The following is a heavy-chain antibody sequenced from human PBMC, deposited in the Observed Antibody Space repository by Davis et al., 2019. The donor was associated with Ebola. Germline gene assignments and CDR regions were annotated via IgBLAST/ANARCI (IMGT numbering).Heavy chain of an antibody. D-gene: IGHD3-10*01. CDR3: ARDKAVRGVITLYYYYYGMDV. CDR1: GFTFSSYG. J-gene: IGHJ6*02. Sequence: PGGSLRLSCAASGFTFSSYGMHWVRQAPGKGLEWVAVISYDGSNKYYADSVKGRFTISRDNSKNTLYLQMNSLRAEDTAVYYCARDKAVRGVITLYYYYYGMDVWGQGTTVTVSS. CDR2: ISYDGSNK. V-gene: IGHV3-30*03.